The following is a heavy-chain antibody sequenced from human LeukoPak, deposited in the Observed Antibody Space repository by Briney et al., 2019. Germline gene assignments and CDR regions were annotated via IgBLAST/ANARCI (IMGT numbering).Heavy chain of an antibody. CDR2: IYHSGST. D-gene: IGHD3-22*01. CDR1: GYSISSGYY. CDR3: ARLISGSSGYYHYYYYHYYMDV. Sequence: SETLSLTCAVSGYSISSGYYWGWIRQPPRKGLEWIGSIYHSGSTYYNPSLKSRVTISVDTSNQQFSLQLSSVTAPDTAVYYCARLISGSSGYYHYYYYHYYMDVWGKGTTVTVSS. J-gene: IGHJ6*03. V-gene: IGHV4-38-2*01.